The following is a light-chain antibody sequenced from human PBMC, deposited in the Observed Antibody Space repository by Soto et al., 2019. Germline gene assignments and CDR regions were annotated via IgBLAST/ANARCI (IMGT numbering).Light chain of an antibody. CDR3: LQRSDWPPLT. Sequence: EIVLTQSPATLSLSPGERATLSCRASQSVSSYLAWYQQKPGQAPRLLIYDASNRATGIPARFSGSGSGTDFTLTISSLEPEDVAVYYCLQRSDWPPLTFGGGTKVEIK. CDR2: DAS. J-gene: IGKJ4*01. CDR1: QSVSSY. V-gene: IGKV3-11*01.